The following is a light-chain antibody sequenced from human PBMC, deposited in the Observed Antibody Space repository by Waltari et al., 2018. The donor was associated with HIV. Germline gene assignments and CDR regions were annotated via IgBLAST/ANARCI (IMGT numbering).Light chain of an antibody. J-gene: IGLJ2*01. Sequence: QSALTQPASMSGSPGQSITISCSGTSSDVGSYNLVSWYQQHPGKVPKLIIYEVTKRPSDVSNRFSASKAGDTASLTISGLQPEDEADYYCCSYAGVDTPVVFGEGTKLTVL. CDR1: SSDVGSYNL. V-gene: IGLV2-23*02. CDR2: EVT. CDR3: CSYAGVDTPVV.